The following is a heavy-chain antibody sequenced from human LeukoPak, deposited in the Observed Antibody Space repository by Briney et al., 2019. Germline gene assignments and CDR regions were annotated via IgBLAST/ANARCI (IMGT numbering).Heavy chain of an antibody. V-gene: IGHV3-11*01. CDR1: GFSFSDFY. J-gene: IGHJ4*02. CDR3: AREARGSGRYFDY. Sequence: PGGSLRLSCAASGFSFSDFYMSWIRQAPGMGLEWISYIGIRSNPIYYADSVKGRFTISRDDAKNSLYLQMNSLRDEDTAVYFCAREARGSGRYFDYGGQGILVTVSS. CDR2: IGIRSNPI. D-gene: IGHD1-26*01.